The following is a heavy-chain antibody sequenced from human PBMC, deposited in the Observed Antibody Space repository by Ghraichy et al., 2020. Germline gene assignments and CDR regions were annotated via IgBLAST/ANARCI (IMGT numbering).Heavy chain of an antibody. CDR3: ITDVKRRRRAALPDWYFGL. CDR2: IKSQIDGGRI. Sequence: GGSLRLSCAASGFTFNNAWMSWVRQAPGKGLEWVGRIKSQIDGGRIDYAPAVKGRFIISRDDSKNTLYLQMNSLKTEDTAVYYCITDVKRRRRAALPDWYFGLWGRGTLVTVSS. CDR1: GFTFNNAW. V-gene: IGHV3-15*01. D-gene: IGHD2-15*01. J-gene: IGHJ2*01.